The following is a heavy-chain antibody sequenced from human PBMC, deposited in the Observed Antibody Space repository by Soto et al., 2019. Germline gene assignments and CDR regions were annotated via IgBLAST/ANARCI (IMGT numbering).Heavy chain of an antibody. J-gene: IGHJ1*01. CDR1: GGSFSEHS. V-gene: IGHV4-34*01. Sequence: QENVQQWGGGLLKHSETLSHTCAASGGSFSEHSWSWIRQPPGKGLEWIGEINRSGMTNYNPSLKSRVTISADTCKNEFSLRVNSVTAADTAMYYFARGRWWWYLEDWGQGTLVTVSS. CDR3: ARGRWWWYLED. CDR2: INRSGMT. D-gene: IGHD2-15*01.